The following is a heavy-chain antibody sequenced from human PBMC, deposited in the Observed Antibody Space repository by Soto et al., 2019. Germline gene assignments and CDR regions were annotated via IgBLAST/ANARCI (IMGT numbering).Heavy chain of an antibody. CDR3: APHTLDTGMPSGY. D-gene: IGHD5-18*01. CDR1: GYTFTNYG. J-gene: IGHJ4*02. CDR2: IGGYKGNT. Sequence: QVQLVQSGAEVREPGASVKVSCKASGYTFTNYGVSWVRQAPGQGLEWMGWIGGYKGNTNYAQKLQGRGTLTTDTSTSTAYMELRSLRSDDPAVYYCAPHTLDTGMPSGYWGQGTLVTVSS. V-gene: IGHV1-18*01.